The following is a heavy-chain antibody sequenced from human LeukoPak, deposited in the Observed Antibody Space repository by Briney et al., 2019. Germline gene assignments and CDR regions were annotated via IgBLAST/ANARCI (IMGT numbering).Heavy chain of an antibody. V-gene: IGHV3-23*01. CDR3: AIMHGYYDGSGYWVQ. J-gene: IGHJ4*02. D-gene: IGHD3-22*01. Sequence: GGSLRLSCAASGFTLSKYAMHWVRQAPGKGLEWVSFISPSADRTSNADSVEGRFTISRDNPRNTLYLQMNSLRDEDTAVYYCAIMHGYYDGSGYWVQWGQGTLVTVSS. CDR2: ISPSADRT. CDR1: GFTLSKYA.